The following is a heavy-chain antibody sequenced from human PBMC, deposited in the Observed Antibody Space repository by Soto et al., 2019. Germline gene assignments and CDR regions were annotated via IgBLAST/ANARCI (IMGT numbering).Heavy chain of an antibody. V-gene: IGHV4-34*01. CDR2: INHSGST. CDR3: ARGRGAYTDFWSGYSYYYYGMDV. Sequence: SETLSLTCAVYGGSFSGYYWSWIRQPPGKGLEWIGEINHSGSTNYNPSLKSRVTISVDTSKNQFSLKPSSVTAADTAVYYCARGRGAYTDFWSGYSYYYYGMDVWGQGTTVTV. D-gene: IGHD3-3*01. CDR1: GGSFSGYY. J-gene: IGHJ6*02.